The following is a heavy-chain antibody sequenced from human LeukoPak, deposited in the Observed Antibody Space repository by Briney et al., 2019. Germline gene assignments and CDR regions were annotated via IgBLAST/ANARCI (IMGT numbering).Heavy chain of an antibody. CDR3: AREQTGDQNFDY. V-gene: IGHV6-1*01. D-gene: IGHD7-27*01. Sequence: SQTLSLTCAISGDSVSSNTAAWNWIRQSPSRGLEWLGRTYYRSKWCNNYAVSVKSRISIKPDTSKNQFSLQLKSVTPEDTAVYYCAREQTGDQNFDYWGQGTLVTVSS. CDR1: GDSVSSNTAA. J-gene: IGHJ4*02. CDR2: TYYRSKWCN.